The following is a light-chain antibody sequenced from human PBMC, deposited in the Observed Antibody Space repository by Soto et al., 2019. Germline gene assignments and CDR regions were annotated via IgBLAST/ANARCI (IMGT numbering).Light chain of an antibody. CDR1: SNDIGLYNY. V-gene: IGLV2-14*01. CDR3: ASYARGSTLVV. Sequence: QSALAQPASVSGSPGQSITISCTGTSNDIGLYNYVSWYQQHPGKAPKLIIYVVSSRPSGISNRFSASKSGNTASLNISGRQAEDEADYYCASYARGSTLVVFGGGTKLTVL. J-gene: IGLJ2*01. CDR2: VVS.